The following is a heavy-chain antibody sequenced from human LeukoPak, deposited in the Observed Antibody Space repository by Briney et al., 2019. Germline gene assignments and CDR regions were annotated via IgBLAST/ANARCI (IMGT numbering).Heavy chain of an antibody. CDR1: GYTFTSYY. CDR2: INPSGGST. D-gene: IGHD5-24*01. V-gene: IGHV1-46*01. CDR3: AGGLKGPAPRRRSGMATIQGGFYFDY. Sequence: GASVKLSCKASGYTFTSYYMHWVRQAPGQGLEWMGLINPSGGSTSYAQKFQGRVTMTRDTSTSTVYMELSSLRSEDTAVYYCAGGLKGPAPRRRSGMATIQGGFYFDYWGQGTLVTVSS. J-gene: IGHJ4*02.